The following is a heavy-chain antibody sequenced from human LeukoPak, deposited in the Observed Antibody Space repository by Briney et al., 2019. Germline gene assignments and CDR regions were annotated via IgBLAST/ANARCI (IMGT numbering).Heavy chain of an antibody. J-gene: IGHJ4*02. V-gene: IGHV3-23*01. D-gene: IGHD3-3*01. Sequence: GGSLRLSCAASGFTFSSYGMSWVRQAPGKGLEWVSAISGSASRTFFADSVKGRFTISRDNSKDTLYLQMNSLRAEDTAVYYCARDFRFLEDYWGQGTLVTVSS. CDR1: GFTFSSYG. CDR3: ARDFRFLEDY. CDR2: ISGSASRT.